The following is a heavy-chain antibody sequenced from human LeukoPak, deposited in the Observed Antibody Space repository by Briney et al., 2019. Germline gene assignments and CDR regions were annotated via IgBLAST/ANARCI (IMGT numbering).Heavy chain of an antibody. CDR2: ISSSSSTI. CDR3: ATDEYYDSSGYTS. Sequence: PGGSLRLSCTASGFTFSSYGMTWVRQAPGKGLEWLSYISSSSSTIYYADSVKGRFTISRDNAKNSLYLQMNSLRAEDTAVYYCATDEYYDSSGYTSWGQGTLVTVSS. J-gene: IGHJ4*02. V-gene: IGHV3-48*01. D-gene: IGHD3-22*01. CDR1: GFTFSSYG.